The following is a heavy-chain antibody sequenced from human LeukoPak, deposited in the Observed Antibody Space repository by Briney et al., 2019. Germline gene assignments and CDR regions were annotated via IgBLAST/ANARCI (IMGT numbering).Heavy chain of an antibody. CDR2: ISSSSSYI. Sequence: ETLSLTCTVSGGSISSSSYYWGWIRQPPGKGLEWVSSISSSSSYIYYADSVKGRFTISRDNAKNSLYLQMNSLRAEDTAVYYCARLGSGPPHSYAFDIWGQGTMVTVSS. CDR1: GGSISSSS. D-gene: IGHD1-26*01. CDR3: ARLGSGPPHSYAFDI. V-gene: IGHV3-21*01. J-gene: IGHJ3*02.